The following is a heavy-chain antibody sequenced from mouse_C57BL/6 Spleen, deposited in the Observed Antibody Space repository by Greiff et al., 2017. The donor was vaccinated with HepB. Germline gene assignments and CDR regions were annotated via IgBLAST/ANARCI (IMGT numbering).Heavy chain of an antibody. J-gene: IGHJ3*01. Sequence: QVQLQQPGAELVMPGASVKLSCKASGYTFTSYWMHWVKQRPGQGLEWIGEIDPSDSYTNYNQKFKGKSTLTVDKSSSTAYMQLSSLTSEDSAVYYCARGYSKAAWFAYWGQGTLVTVSA. CDR1: GYTFTSYW. CDR3: ARGYSKAAWFAY. D-gene: IGHD2-5*01. V-gene: IGHV1-69*01. CDR2: IDPSDSYT.